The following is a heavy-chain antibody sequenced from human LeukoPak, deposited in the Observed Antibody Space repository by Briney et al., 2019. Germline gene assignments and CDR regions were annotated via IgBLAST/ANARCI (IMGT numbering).Heavy chain of an antibody. V-gene: IGHV3-15*01. D-gene: IGHD6-19*01. CDR2: IKSKTDGGTT. J-gene: IGHJ5*02. CDR1: GFTFNNAW. CDR3: AKMWGSGWRYDLDP. Sequence: PGGSLRLSCAASGFTFNNAWMSWVRQAPGKGLEWVGRIKSKTDGGTTDYAAPMKGRFTISRDDSKNTLYLQMNSLKTEDTAVYYCAKMWGSGWRYDLDPWGQGTLVTVSS.